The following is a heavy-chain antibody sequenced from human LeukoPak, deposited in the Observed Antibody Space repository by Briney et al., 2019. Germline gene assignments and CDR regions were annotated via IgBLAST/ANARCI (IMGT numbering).Heavy chain of an antibody. D-gene: IGHD3-10*01. J-gene: IGHJ4*02. CDR2: IRYDGSNK. CDR1: GFTFSSYG. CDR3: AKGTVWFGELGLVDY. Sequence: GGSLRLSCAASGFTFSSYGMHWVRQAPGKGLEWVAFIRYDGSNKYYADSVKGRFTISRDNSKNTLYLQMNSLRAEDTAVYYCAKGTVWFGELGLVDYWGQGTLVTVSS. V-gene: IGHV3-30*02.